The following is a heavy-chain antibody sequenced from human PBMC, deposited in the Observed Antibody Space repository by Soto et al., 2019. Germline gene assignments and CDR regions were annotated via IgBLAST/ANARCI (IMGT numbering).Heavy chain of an antibody. CDR2: ISAYNGNT. V-gene: IGHV1-18*01. CDR1: GYTFTSYG. CDR3: ARARYCSSTSCYRYAAFDI. J-gene: IGHJ3*02. Sequence: ASVKVSCKASGYTFTSYGISWVRQAPGQGLEWMGWISAYNGNTNYAQKLQGRVTMTTDTSTSTAYMELRSLRSDDTAVYYCARARYCSSTSCYRYAAFDIWGQGTMVTVSS. D-gene: IGHD2-2*01.